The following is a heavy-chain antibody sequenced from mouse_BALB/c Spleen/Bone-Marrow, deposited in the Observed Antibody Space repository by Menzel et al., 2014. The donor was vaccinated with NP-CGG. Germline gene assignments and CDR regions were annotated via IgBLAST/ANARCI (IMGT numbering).Heavy chain of an antibody. V-gene: IGHV14-3*02. D-gene: IGHD1-1*01. J-gene: IGHJ2*01. CDR1: GFNIKDTY. Sequence: EVKLEESGAELVKPGASVKLSCTASGFNIKDTYMHRVKQRPEQGLEWIGRIDPANGNTKYDPKFQGKATITADTSSNTAYLQLSSLTSEDTAVYYCARYYYGSSYFDYWGQGTTLTVSS. CDR2: IDPANGNT. CDR3: ARYYYGSSYFDY.